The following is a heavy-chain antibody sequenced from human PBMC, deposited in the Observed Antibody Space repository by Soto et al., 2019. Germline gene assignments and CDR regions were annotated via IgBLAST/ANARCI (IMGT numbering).Heavy chain of an antibody. D-gene: IGHD2-2*01. Sequence: GGSLRLSCAASGFTFSSYGMHWVRQAPGKGLEWVAVIWYDGSNKYYADSVKGRFTISRDNSKNTLYLQMNSLRAEDTAVYYCARDLGFPLVPGDFGGGFDYWGQGTLVTVSS. V-gene: IGHV3-33*01. CDR3: ARDLGFPLVPGDFGGGFDY. CDR1: GFTFSSYG. J-gene: IGHJ4*02. CDR2: IWYDGSNK.